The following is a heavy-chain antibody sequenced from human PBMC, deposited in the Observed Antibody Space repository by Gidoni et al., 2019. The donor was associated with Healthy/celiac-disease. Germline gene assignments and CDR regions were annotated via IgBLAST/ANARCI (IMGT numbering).Heavy chain of an antibody. J-gene: IGHJ5*02. Sequence: QVQLVQSGAEVTKPGSSVKVSCQASGGTFSSYAISWVRQAPGQGLEWMGGIIPIFGTANYAQKFQGRVTITADESTSTAYMELSSLRSEDTAVYYCARDWGEETGWAAAGPYNWFDPWGQGTLVTVSS. CDR1: GGTFSSYA. CDR2: IIPIFGTA. D-gene: IGHD6-13*01. V-gene: IGHV1-69*01. CDR3: ARDWGEETGWAAAGPYNWFDP.